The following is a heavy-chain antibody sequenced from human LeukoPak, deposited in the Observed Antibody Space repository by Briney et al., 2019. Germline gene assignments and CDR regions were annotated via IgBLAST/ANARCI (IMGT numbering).Heavy chain of an antibody. D-gene: IGHD5-18*01. V-gene: IGHV3-66*01. Sequence: GGSLRLSCAAPGFTVSSNYMSWVRQAPGKGLEWVSVIYSGGSTYYADSVKGRFTISRDNSKNTLYLQMNSLRAEDTAVYYCARAGDTAPDAFDIWGQGTMVTVSS. CDR1: GFTVSSNY. CDR3: ARAGDTAPDAFDI. J-gene: IGHJ3*02. CDR2: IYSGGST.